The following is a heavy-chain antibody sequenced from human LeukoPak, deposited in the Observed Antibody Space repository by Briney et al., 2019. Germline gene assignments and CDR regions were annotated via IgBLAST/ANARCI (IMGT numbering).Heavy chain of an antibody. V-gene: IGHV1-69*01. J-gene: IGHJ4*02. CDR2: IIPIFGTA. CDR3: ASLYSGSYYFDY. CDR1: GGTFSSYA. Sequence: SMKVSCKASGGTFSSYAISWVRQAPGQGLEWMGGIIPIFGTANYAQKFQGRVTIIADESTSTAYMELSSLRSEDTAVYYCASLYSGSYYFDYWGQGTLVTVSS. D-gene: IGHD1-26*01.